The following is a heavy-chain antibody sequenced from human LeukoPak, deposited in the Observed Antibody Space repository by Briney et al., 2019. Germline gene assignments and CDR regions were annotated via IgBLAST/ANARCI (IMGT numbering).Heavy chain of an antibody. CDR1: GYTFTSYY. J-gene: IGHJ4*02. V-gene: IGHV1-46*01. D-gene: IGHD6-6*01. CDR2: INPSGGST. Sequence: GASVKVSCKASGYTFTSYYMHWVRQAPGQGLEWMGVINPSGGSTNYAQKFQGRVTMTRDTSTSTVYMELSSLRSEDTAVYYCARDIEYSSSDRQQLVLLPDYWGQGTLVTVSS. CDR3: ARDIEYSSSDRQQLVLLPDY.